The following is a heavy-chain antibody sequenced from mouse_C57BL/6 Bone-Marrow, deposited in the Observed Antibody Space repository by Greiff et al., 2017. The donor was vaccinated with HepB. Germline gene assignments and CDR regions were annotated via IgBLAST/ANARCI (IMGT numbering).Heavy chain of an antibody. D-gene: IGHD1-1*01. CDR1: GFTFSSYA. J-gene: IGHJ4*01. CDR3: ARHYYGSSYPLYAMDY. V-gene: IGHV5-4*03. CDR2: ISDGGSYT. Sequence: EVMLVESGGGLVKPGGSLKLSCAASGFTFSSYAMSWVRQTPEKRLEWVATISDGGSYTYYPDNVKGRFTISRDNAKNNLYLQMSHLKSEDTAMYYCARHYYGSSYPLYAMDYWGQGTSVTVSS.